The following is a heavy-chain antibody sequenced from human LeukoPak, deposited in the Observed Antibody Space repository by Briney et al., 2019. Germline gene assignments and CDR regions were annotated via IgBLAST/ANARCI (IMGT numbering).Heavy chain of an antibody. CDR1: GVSFSSYA. Sequence: GGSLRLSCAASGVSFSSYAMSWVRQAPGKGLEWVSAISGSGGSTYYADSVKGRFTISRDNSKNTLYLQMNSLRAEDTAVYYCAKAGYSGYDGGDYFDYWGQGTLVTVSS. D-gene: IGHD5-12*01. J-gene: IGHJ4*02. CDR3: AKAGYSGYDGGDYFDY. CDR2: ISGSGGST. V-gene: IGHV3-23*01.